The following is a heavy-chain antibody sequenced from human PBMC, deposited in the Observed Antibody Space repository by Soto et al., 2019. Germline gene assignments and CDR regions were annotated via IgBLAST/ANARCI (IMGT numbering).Heavy chain of an antibody. Sequence: SVKVSCKASGGSFSTHAIIWVRQAPGHGLEWMGGIIPISGTTYYTQKFQGRVTITADEPTSTAFMELSSLKSDDTAVFYCARGYCSGGNCYSGMDVWGQGTMVTVSS. V-gene: IGHV1-69*13. D-gene: IGHD2-15*01. J-gene: IGHJ6*02. CDR2: IIPISGTT. CDR1: GGSFSTHA. CDR3: ARGYCSGGNCYSGMDV.